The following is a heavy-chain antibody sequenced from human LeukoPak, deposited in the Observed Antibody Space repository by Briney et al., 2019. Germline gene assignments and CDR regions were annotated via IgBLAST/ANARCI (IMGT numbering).Heavy chain of an antibody. CDR2: ICSGGST. CDR1: GFTVSSNY. CDR3: ARVFRSDYGGNPNWFDP. V-gene: IGHV3-53*01. D-gene: IGHD4-23*01. J-gene: IGHJ5*02. Sequence: GGSLRLSCAASGFTVSSNYMSWVRQAPGKGLEWVSVICSGGSTYYADSVKGRFTISRDNSKNTLYLQMNSLRAEDTAVYYCARVFRSDYGGNPNWFDPWGQGTLVTVSS.